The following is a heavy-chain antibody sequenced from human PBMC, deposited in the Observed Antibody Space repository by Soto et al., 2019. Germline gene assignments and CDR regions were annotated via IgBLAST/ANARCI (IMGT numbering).Heavy chain of an antibody. CDR1: GGTFSSYA. V-gene: IGHV1-69*13. D-gene: IGHD3-10*01. J-gene: IGHJ4*02. Sequence: SVKVSCKASGGTFSSYAISWVRQAPGQGLEWMGGIIPIFGTANYAQKFQGRVTITADESTSTAYMELSSLRSEDTAVYYCARTQSTMVRGVIIFQGRVNYWREGTLVTVSS. CDR3: ARTQSTMVRGVIIFQGRVNY. CDR2: IIPIFGTA.